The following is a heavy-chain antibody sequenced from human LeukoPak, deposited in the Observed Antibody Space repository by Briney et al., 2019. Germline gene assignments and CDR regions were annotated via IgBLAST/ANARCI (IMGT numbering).Heavy chain of an antibody. CDR3: ARHIQGPGYYYGMDV. V-gene: IGHV4-39*01. D-gene: IGHD2-21*01. CDR2: IYYIGST. Sequence: PSETLSLTCTVSGGSISSSNYYWGWIRQSPGKGLEFIGSIYYIGSTHYNPSLKSRVTISVDTSKNQFSLKLSSVTAADTAVYYCARHIQGPGYYYGMDVWGQGTTVTVSS. J-gene: IGHJ6*02. CDR1: GGSISSSNYY.